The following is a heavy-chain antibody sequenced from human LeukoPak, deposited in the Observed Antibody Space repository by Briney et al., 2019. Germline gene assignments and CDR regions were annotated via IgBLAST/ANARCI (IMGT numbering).Heavy chain of an antibody. V-gene: IGHV4-59*11. CDR3: ARVGGTTTRYFDY. CDR1: GGSISSHY. CDR2: IYYSGST. Sequence: NPSETLSLTCTVSGGSISSHYWSWIRQPPGKGLERIGYIYYSGSTNYNPSLKSRATISVDTSKNHFSLRLSSMSAADTAPYYCARVGGTTTRYFDYWSQGTLVTVSS. J-gene: IGHJ4*02. D-gene: IGHD1-1*01.